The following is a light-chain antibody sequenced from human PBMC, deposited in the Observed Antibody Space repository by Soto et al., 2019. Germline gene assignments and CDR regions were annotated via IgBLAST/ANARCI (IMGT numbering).Light chain of an antibody. Sequence: QSVLIQPPSVSESPRQSVTISCTGTSSDVGSSDYVSWCQHHPGTVPKPTIYNVNTQPSGVPNRFSGSRSGNAASMTISGLQAEDEADYECCSWVFGGGTKLTVL. J-gene: IGLJ2*01. CDR1: SSDVGSSDY. CDR2: NVN. CDR3: CSWV. V-gene: IGLV2-11*01.